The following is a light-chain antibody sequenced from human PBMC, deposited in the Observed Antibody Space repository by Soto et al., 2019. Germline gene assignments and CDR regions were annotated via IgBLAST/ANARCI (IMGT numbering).Light chain of an antibody. Sequence: QSALTQPASVSGSPGQSTTISCTGTSSYVGGYNYVSWYQHHPGKAPKLMIYDVSNRPSGVSNRFSGSKSGNTASLTISGLQSEDEADYYCSSYTSSSTPLFGGGTKLTVL. CDR2: DVS. J-gene: IGLJ2*01. CDR3: SSYTSSSTPL. V-gene: IGLV2-14*03. CDR1: SSYVGGYNY.